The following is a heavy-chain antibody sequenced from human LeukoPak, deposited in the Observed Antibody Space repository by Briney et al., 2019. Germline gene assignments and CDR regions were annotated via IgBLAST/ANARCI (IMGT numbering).Heavy chain of an antibody. Sequence: GGSLRLSCAASGFTFSSYSMNWVRQAPGKGLEWVSPISSSSSYIYYADSVKGRFTISRDNAKNSLYLQMSSLRAEDTAVYYCARSYDILTGYSNFDYWGQGTLVTVSS. CDR3: ARSYDILTGYSNFDY. J-gene: IGHJ4*02. D-gene: IGHD3-9*01. CDR2: ISSSSSYI. CDR1: GFTFSSYS. V-gene: IGHV3-21*01.